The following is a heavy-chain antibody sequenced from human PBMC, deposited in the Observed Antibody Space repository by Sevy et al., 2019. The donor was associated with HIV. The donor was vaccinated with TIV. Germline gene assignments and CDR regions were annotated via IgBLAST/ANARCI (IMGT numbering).Heavy chain of an antibody. CDR2: INPNSGGT. Sequence: ASVKVSSKASGYTFTGYYMHWVRQAPGQGLEWMGWINPNSGGTNYAQKFQGRVTMTRDTSISTAYMELSRLRSDDTAVHYCASGEGLAVAGRVMGYWGQGTLVTVSS. J-gene: IGHJ4*02. CDR1: GYTFTGYY. V-gene: IGHV1-2*02. D-gene: IGHD6-19*01. CDR3: ASGEGLAVAGRVMGY.